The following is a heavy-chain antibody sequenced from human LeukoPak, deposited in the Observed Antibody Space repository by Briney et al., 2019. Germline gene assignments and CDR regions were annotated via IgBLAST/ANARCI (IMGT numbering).Heavy chain of an antibody. V-gene: IGHV3-15*01. D-gene: IGHD1-7*01. J-gene: IGHJ4*02. CDR3: TRTWPGNTCFNF. Sequence: GGSLRLSCAASGFTFSSYWMNWVRQAPGKGLEWLGRIKSISYGGTIDYAAPVKGRFTISRDDSKNTLYLQMGSLETEDTAIYYCTRTWPGNTCFNFWGQGTLVTVSS. CDR2: IKSISYGGTI. CDR1: GFTFSSYW.